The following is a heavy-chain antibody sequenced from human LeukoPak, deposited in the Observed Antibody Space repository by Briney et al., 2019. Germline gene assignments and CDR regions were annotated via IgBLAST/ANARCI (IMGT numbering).Heavy chain of an antibody. J-gene: IGHJ4*02. Sequence: SETLSLTCTVSGGSISSYYWSWIRQPPGKRLEWIGYIYDSGSTIYNPSLKSRVTISLDTSKNQFSLKLSSVTAADTAVYYCARAPGMVRGVIRYFDYWGQGTLVTVSS. CDR1: GGSISSYY. CDR2: IYDSGST. V-gene: IGHV4-59*01. CDR3: ARAPGMVRGVIRYFDY. D-gene: IGHD3-10*01.